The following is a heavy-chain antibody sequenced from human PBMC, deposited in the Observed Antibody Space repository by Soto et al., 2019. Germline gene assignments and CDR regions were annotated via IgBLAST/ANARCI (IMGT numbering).Heavy chain of an antibody. V-gene: IGHV3-23*01. D-gene: IGHD2-15*01. CDR3: AKVNGYGGNPHEGFDI. J-gene: IGHJ3*02. Sequence: PGGSLILSCAASGFNYRSYGMSWVRQAPGKGLEWVSGISGNGGSTYSVDSVKGRFTISRDNSKSTLYLQINSLRVEDTAVYYCAKVNGYGGNPHEGFDIWGQGTMVTVSS. CDR2: ISGNGGST. CDR1: GFNYRSYG.